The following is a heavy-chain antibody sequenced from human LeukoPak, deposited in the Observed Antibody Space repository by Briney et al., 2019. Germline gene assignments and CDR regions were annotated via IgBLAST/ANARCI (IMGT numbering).Heavy chain of an antibody. CDR2: ISWNSGSI. CDR1: GFTFDDYA. V-gene: IGHV3-9*01. CDR3: AKDMRDYYGSGSYLY. Sequence: PGRSLRLSCAASGFTFDDYAMHWVRQAPGKGLEWVSGISWNSGSIGYADSVKGRFTISRDNAKNSLYLQMNSLRAEDTALYYCAKDMRDYYGSGSYLYWGQGTLVTVSS. D-gene: IGHD3-10*01. J-gene: IGHJ4*02.